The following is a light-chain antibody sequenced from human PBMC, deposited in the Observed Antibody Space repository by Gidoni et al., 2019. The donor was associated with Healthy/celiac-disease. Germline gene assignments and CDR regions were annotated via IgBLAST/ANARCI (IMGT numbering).Light chain of an antibody. V-gene: IGKV3-20*01. Sequence: EIVLTQSPGTLSLSPGDRATLSCRASQSVSSSYLAWYQQKPGQAPRLLIYGASSRATGIPDRVSGSGSGTDFTLTISRLEPEDVAVYYCQQYGSSPFGQGTKVEIK. J-gene: IGKJ1*01. CDR2: GAS. CDR1: QSVSSSY. CDR3: QQYGSSP.